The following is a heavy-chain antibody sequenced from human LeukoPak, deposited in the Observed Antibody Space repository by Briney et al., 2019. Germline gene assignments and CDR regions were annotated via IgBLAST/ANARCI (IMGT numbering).Heavy chain of an antibody. CDR2: IRTKAYGGTT. D-gene: IGHD5-18*01. Sequence: GGSLRLSCAASGFIFSNHWMSWVRQAPGKGLQWVSFIRTKAYGGTTEYAASVKGRFTISRDDSKSLAYLQMSSLKTEDTAVYYCTRVDTTMIQYYLDYWGQGTLVTVSS. CDR1: GFIFSNHW. V-gene: IGHV3-49*04. J-gene: IGHJ4*02. CDR3: TRVDTTMIQYYLDY.